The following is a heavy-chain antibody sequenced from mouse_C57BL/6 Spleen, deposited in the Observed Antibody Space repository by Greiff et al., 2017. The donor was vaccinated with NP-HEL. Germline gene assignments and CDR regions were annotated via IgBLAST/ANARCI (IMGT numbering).Heavy chain of an antibody. CDR3: ARSVTGTRWYFDV. D-gene: IGHD4-1*01. V-gene: IGHV1-69*01. CDR1: GYTFTSYW. Sequence: QVQLQQPGAELVMPGASVKLSCKASGYTFTSYWMHWVKQRPGQGLEWIGEIDPSDSYTNYNQKFKGKSTLTVDKSSSTAYMQLSSLSSEDSAVYYCARSVTGTRWYFDVWGTGTTVTVSS. J-gene: IGHJ1*03. CDR2: IDPSDSYT.